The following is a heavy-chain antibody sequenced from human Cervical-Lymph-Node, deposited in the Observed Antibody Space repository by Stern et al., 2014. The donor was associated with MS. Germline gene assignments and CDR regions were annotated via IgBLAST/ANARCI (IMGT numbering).Heavy chain of an antibody. D-gene: IGHD3-22*01. J-gene: IGHJ3*02. V-gene: IGHV1-46*01. Sequence: VQMVESGAEVKKPGASVKVSCKASGYTFTSYYMHWVRQAPGQGLEWMGIINPSSGSTRYADKFQGRVTVTRDSSTSTVYMELSSLRSEDTAVYYCARTSEETYYYDSSGLGGYAFDIWGQGTMVTVSS. CDR1: GYTFTSYY. CDR3: ARTSEETYYYDSSGLGGYAFDI. CDR2: INPSSGST.